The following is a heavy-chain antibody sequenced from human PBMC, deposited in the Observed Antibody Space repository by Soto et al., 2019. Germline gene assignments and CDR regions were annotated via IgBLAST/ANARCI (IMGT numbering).Heavy chain of an antibody. CDR1: GFTFSSYA. V-gene: IGHV3-23*01. Sequence: EVQLLESGGGLVQPAGSLRLSCAASGFTFSSYAMNWVRQAPGKGLEWVSVISGSGGSTYYADSVKGRFTISRDNSKNTLYLQMTSLRAEDTAVYYCASRSSGWYFDYWGQGTLVTVSS. J-gene: IGHJ4*02. D-gene: IGHD6-19*01. CDR3: ASRSSGWYFDY. CDR2: ISGSGGST.